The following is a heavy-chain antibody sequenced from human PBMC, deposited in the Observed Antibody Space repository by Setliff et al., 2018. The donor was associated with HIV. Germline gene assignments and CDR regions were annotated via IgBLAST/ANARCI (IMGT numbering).Heavy chain of an antibody. V-gene: IGHV4-34*01. Sequence: SETLSLTCAVYGESFSGYHWSWIRQPPGKGLEWIGEINHSGSTSYNPSLKSRVTISLDTSKNQLSLSLTSVTAADTAVYYCARVRLTMIMMVDYFDQWGQGTLVTVSS. J-gene: IGHJ4*02. D-gene: IGHD3-22*01. CDR1: GESFSGYH. CDR3: ARVRLTMIMMVDYFDQ. CDR2: INHSGST.